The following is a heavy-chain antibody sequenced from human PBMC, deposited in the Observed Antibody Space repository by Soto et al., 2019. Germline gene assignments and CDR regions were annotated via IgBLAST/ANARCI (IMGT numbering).Heavy chain of an antibody. CDR2: IIPIFGTA. CDR3: AREGFESSSWKYYYYGMDV. CDR1: GGTFSSYA. V-gene: IGHV1-69*12. Sequence: QVQLVQSGAEVKKPGSSVKVSCKASGGTFSSYAISWVRQAPGQGLEWMGGIIPIFGTANYAQKFQGRVTIPADESTSTAYMELSSLRSEDTAVYYCAREGFESSSWKYYYYGMDVWGQGTTVTVSS. D-gene: IGHD6-13*01. J-gene: IGHJ6*02.